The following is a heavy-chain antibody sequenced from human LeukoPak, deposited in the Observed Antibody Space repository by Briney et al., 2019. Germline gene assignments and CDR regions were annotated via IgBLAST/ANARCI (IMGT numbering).Heavy chain of an antibody. J-gene: IGHJ4*02. Sequence: GGSLRLSCAASGFIFSGYTMNWVRQAPGKGLEWVANIKEDGSEKYYVDSVKGRFTISRDNARNSLYLQMNSLRAEDTAVYYCARDADLYDSSGYYEYWGQGTLVTVSS. CDR1: GFIFSGYT. V-gene: IGHV3-7*01. CDR2: IKEDGSEK. D-gene: IGHD3-22*01. CDR3: ARDADLYDSSGYYEY.